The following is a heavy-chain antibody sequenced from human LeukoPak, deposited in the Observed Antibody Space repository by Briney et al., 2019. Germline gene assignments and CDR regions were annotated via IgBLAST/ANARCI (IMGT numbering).Heavy chain of an antibody. Sequence: AGGSLRLSCAASGFTFSSYAMHWVRQAPGKGLEWVAVISYDGSNKYYADSVKGRFTTSRDNSKNTLYLQMNSLRAEDTAVYYCARDNHSSSWYFDYWGQGTLVTVSS. V-gene: IGHV3-30*04. CDR2: ISYDGSNK. CDR1: GFTFSSYA. D-gene: IGHD6-13*01. CDR3: ARDNHSSSWYFDY. J-gene: IGHJ4*02.